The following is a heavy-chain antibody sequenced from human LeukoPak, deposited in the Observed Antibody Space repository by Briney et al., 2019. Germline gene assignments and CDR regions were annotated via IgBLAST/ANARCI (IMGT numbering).Heavy chain of an antibody. J-gene: IGHJ4*02. CDR3: ARADGSSGLHDY. CDR1: GGSISRYY. D-gene: IGHD3-22*01. V-gene: IGHV4-59*01. Sequence: SETLSLTCTVSGGSISRYYWSWIRQPPGRGLEWIGYIYYSGSTNYNPSLKSRVTISVDTSNNQLSLKLSSVTAADTAVYSCARADGSSGLHDYWGQGTLVTVSS. CDR2: IYYSGST.